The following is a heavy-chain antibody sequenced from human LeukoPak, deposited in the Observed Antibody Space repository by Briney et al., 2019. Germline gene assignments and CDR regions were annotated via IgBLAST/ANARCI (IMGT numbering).Heavy chain of an antibody. CDR2: KWSDGTNR. CDR1: GFTFSHYG. J-gene: IGHJ4*02. Sequence: PGGSLRLSCATSGFTFSHYGMHWVRQAPAKGLEWVAVKWSDGTNRYYGDPVKGRFTISRDNFQRTVYLQMNSLRAEDTAVYYRAKDAQRGFDYSNSLDKWGQGTLVTVSS. D-gene: IGHD4-11*01. CDR3: AKDAQRGFDYSNSLDK. V-gene: IGHV3-33*06.